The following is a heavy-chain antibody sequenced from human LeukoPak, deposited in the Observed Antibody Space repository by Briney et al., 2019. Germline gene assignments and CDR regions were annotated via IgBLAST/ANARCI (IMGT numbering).Heavy chain of an antibody. D-gene: IGHD2-2*01. V-gene: IGHV3-7*01. Sequence: GGSLRLSCAASGFTFSSYAMSWVRQAPGKGLEWVANIKQDGSEKYYVDSVKGRFTISRDNAKNSLYLQMNSLRAEDTAVYYCAREAYQLLPAYYYYYGMDVWGQGTTVTVSS. CDR3: AREAYQLLPAYYYYYGMDV. J-gene: IGHJ6*02. CDR2: IKQDGSEK. CDR1: GFTFSSYA.